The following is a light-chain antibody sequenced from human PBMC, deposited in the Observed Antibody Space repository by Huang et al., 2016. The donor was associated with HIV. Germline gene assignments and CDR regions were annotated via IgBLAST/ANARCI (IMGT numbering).Light chain of an antibody. J-gene: IGKJ5*01. CDR3: QQRSNCPPIT. Sequence: EIVLTQSPDTLSLSPGERATLSCRASQSVSRYLAWYQQKPGQAPRLLIYDASNRATGIPARFSGSGSGTDFTLTISSLEPEDFAVYYCQQRSNCPPITFGQGTRLEMK. CDR1: QSVSRY. CDR2: DAS. V-gene: IGKV3-11*01.